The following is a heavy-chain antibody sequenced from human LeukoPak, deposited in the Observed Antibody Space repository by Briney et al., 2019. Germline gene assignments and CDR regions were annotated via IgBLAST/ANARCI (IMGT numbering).Heavy chain of an antibody. J-gene: IGHJ4*02. Sequence: GGSLRLSCAASGFTFSSYAMSWVRQAPGKGLEWVSAISGSGGSTYYADSVKGRFTISRDNSKNTLYLQMNSLRAEDTAVYYCAKDHFWSAAGTRSPFYFDYWGQGTLVTVSS. V-gene: IGHV3-23*01. CDR1: GFTFSSYA. CDR3: AKDHFWSAAGTRSPFYFDY. D-gene: IGHD6-13*01. CDR2: ISGSGGST.